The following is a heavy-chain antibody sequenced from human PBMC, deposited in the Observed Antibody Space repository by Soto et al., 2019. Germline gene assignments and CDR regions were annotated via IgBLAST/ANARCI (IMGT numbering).Heavy chain of an antibody. CDR3: ASSPGSAYDAFDI. J-gene: IGHJ3*02. Sequence: GESLKISCNGSGYIFTSYWIGWVRQMPGKGLEWMGIIYPGDSDTRYSPSFQGQVTISADKSISTAYLQWSSLKASDTAMYYCASSPGSAYDAFDIWGQGTMVTVSS. V-gene: IGHV5-51*01. CDR2: IYPGDSDT. CDR1: GYIFTSYW. D-gene: IGHD6-6*01.